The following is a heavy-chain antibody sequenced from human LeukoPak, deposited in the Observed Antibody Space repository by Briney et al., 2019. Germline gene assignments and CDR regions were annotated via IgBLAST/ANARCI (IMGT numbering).Heavy chain of an antibody. CDR2: INPNSGGT. Sequence: ASVKVSCKASGYTFTGDYMHWVRQAPGQGLEWMGWINPNSGGTNYAQKFQGRVTMTRDTSISTAYMELSRLRSDDTAVYYCASSKWGWFGDYYYYGMDVWGQGTTVTVSS. CDR1: GYTFTGDY. D-gene: IGHD3-10*01. J-gene: IGHJ6*02. CDR3: ASSKWGWFGDYYYYGMDV. V-gene: IGHV1-2*02.